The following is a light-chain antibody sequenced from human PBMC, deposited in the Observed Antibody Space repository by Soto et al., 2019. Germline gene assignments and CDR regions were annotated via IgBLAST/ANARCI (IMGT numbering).Light chain of an antibody. CDR2: WAS. Sequence: DIVMTQSPDSLAVSLGERATIDCKSSRSVLYSTNNKNYLAWYQHKPGQPPKLLIYWASIRDSGVPDRFSGSGSGKDFTLTISSLQAEDVAVYYCQQYFSTPRTFGQGTKVEIK. J-gene: IGKJ1*01. CDR3: QQYFSTPRT. V-gene: IGKV4-1*01. CDR1: RSVLYSTNNKNY.